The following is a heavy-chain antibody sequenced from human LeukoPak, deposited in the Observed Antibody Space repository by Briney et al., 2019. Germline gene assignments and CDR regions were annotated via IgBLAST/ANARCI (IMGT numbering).Heavy chain of an antibody. J-gene: IGHJ4*02. V-gene: IGHV3-23*01. CDR1: GFTFSTYA. Sequence: HPGGSLRLSCAASGFTFSTYAMSWVRQAPGKGLEWVSAISGSGGNTYYADSVKGRFTISRDNSKNTLYLQMNSLRAEDTAVYYCPPLGSTVDYWGQGTLVTVSS. CDR3: PPLGSTVDY. CDR2: ISGSGGNT.